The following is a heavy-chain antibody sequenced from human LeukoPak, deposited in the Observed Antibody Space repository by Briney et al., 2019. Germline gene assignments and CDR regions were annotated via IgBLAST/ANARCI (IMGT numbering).Heavy chain of an antibody. V-gene: IGHV4-59*01. J-gene: IGHJ4*02. CDR3: ARVGRGDYTWGSYSCDH. CDR2: ISYSGNT. D-gene: IGHD3-16*01. CDR1: GDSISSYH. Sequence: SETLSLTCTVSGDSISSYHWSWIRQPPGKGLEWIGYISYSGNTNYNPSLKSRVTISVDTSKNQFYLKLSSVTAADTAVYYCARVGRGDYTWGSYSCDHWGQGTLVTVSS.